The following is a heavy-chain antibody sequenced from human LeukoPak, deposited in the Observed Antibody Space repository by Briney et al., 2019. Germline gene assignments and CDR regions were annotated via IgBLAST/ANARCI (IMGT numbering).Heavy chain of an antibody. Sequence: GGSLRLSCAASGFTFSSYAMSWVRQAPGKGLEWVSAISGSGGGTYYADSVKGRFTISRDNSKNTLYLQMNSLRAEDTAVYYWAKFGGEQVLVPPDYWGQGTLVTVSS. D-gene: IGHD3-16*01. CDR2: ISGSGGGT. J-gene: IGHJ4*02. V-gene: IGHV3-23*01. CDR1: GFTFSSYA. CDR3: AKFGGEQVLVPPDY.